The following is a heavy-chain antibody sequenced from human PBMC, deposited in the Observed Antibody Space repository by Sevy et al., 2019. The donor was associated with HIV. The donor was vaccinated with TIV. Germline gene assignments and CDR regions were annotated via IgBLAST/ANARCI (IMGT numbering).Heavy chain of an antibody. J-gene: IGHJ4*02. CDR2: ISGSGGST. V-gene: IGHV3-23*01. Sequence: GGSLRLSCAASGFTFSSYAMSWVRQAPGKGLEWVSAISGSGGSTYYADSVKGRFTISRDNSKNTLYLQMNSLRAEDTAVYYCAHNYYDSSGYYHFDYWGQGTLVTVSS. CDR1: GFTFSSYA. D-gene: IGHD3-22*01. CDR3: AHNYYDSSGYYHFDY.